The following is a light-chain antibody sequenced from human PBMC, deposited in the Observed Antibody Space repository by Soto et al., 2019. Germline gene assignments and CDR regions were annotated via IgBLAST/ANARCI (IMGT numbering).Light chain of an antibody. CDR1: SSDVGSYNL. CDR2: EAF. V-gene: IGLV2-23*01. J-gene: IGLJ1*01. Sequence: QCVLTQPASVSGSPGRSITISCTGTSSDVGSYNLVSWYQQHPGTAPKLMIYEAFKRPSGVSNRFSGSKSGDTASLTISGLQAEDEADYYCCSYAGSTTLYVFGTGTKVTVL. CDR3: CSYAGSTTLYV.